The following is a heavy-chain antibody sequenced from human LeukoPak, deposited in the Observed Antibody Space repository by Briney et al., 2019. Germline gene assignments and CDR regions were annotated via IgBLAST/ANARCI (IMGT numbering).Heavy chain of an antibody. J-gene: IGHJ5*02. D-gene: IGHD3-3*01. Sequence: SETLSLTCAVCGGSFSGYYWSWIRQPPGKGLEWIGEINHSGSTNYNPSLKSRVTISVDTSKNQFSLKLSSVTAADTAVYYCARATRTIFGVVGNWFDPWGQGTLVTVSS. CDR3: ARATRTIFGVVGNWFDP. CDR1: GGSFSGYY. V-gene: IGHV4-34*01. CDR2: INHSGST.